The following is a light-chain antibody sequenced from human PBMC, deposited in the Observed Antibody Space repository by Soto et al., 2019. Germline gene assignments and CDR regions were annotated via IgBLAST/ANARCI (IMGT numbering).Light chain of an antibody. CDR1: SSDVGGYNY. CDR2: YVS. Sequence: QSALTQPASVSGSPGQSITISCTGTSSDVGGYNYVSWYQQHPGKAPQLMIYYVSNRPSGVSNRFSGSKSGNTAALTISGLQADEEADYYCSSHTSSSARVFGGGTKLTVL. V-gene: IGLV2-14*01. CDR3: SSHTSSSARV. J-gene: IGLJ2*01.